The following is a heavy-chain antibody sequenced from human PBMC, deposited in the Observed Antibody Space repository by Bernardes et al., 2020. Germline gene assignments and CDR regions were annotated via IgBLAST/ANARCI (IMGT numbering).Heavy chain of an antibody. Sequence: TLFLISSFSCSSFISSGYYWSWIRPHPGKGLEWICYIYHSGTAYYSPSLKSRITISLDTSKNQFSLKLSSVTVADTAVYYWARVKLGGYNLDFWGKGSLVTVSS. CDR3: ARVKLGGYNLDF. CDR1: CSSFISSGYY. V-gene: IGHV4-31*03. D-gene: IGHD5-12*01. J-gene: IGHJ4*02. CDR2: IYHSGTA.